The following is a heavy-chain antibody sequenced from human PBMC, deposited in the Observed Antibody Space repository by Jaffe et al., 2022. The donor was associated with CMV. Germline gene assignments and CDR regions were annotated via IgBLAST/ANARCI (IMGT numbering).Heavy chain of an antibody. CDR1: GFTFSSYS. CDR2: ISSSSSTI. D-gene: IGHD5-18*01. V-gene: IGHV3-48*02. J-gene: IGHJ4*02. Sequence: EVQLVESGGGLVQPGGSLRLSCAASGFTFSSYSMNWVRQAPGKGLEWVSYISSSSSTIYYADSVKGRFTISRDNAKNSLYLQMNSLRDEDTAVYYCAREVSDDSYGSLEYWGQGTLVTVSS. CDR3: AREVSDDSYGSLEY.